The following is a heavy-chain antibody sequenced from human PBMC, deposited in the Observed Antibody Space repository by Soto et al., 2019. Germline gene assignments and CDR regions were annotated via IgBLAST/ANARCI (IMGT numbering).Heavy chain of an antibody. Sequence: ASVKVSCKASGGTFSSYAISWVRQAPGQGLEWMGGIIPIFGTANYAQKFQGRVTITVDESTSTAYMELSSLRSEDTAVYYCARDLWGGYSGYDGKPFDYWGQGTLVTVSS. D-gene: IGHD5-12*01. CDR3: ARDLWGGYSGYDGKPFDY. V-gene: IGHV1-69*13. J-gene: IGHJ4*02. CDR2: IIPIFGTA. CDR1: GGTFSSYA.